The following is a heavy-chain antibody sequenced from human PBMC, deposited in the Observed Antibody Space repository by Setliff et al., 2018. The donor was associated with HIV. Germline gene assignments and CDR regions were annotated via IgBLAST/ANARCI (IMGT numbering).Heavy chain of an antibody. Sequence: SETLSLTCTVTGGSISSTYWSWTRQPAGKGLEFIGRISAAGTINYNPSPRSRVTLSVDTSENQFSLTVNSVTAADTAMYFCARDEGRATGSWWDQSASWYLDYWGHGILVTVSS. V-gene: IGHV4-4*07. CDR3: ARDEGRATGSWWDQSASWYLDY. D-gene: IGHD6-13*01. CDR1: GGSISSTY. J-gene: IGHJ4*01. CDR2: ISAAGTI.